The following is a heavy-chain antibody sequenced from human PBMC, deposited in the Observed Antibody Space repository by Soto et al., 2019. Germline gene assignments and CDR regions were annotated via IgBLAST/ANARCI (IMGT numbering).Heavy chain of an antibody. V-gene: IGHV3-49*04. D-gene: IGHD3-16*01. Sequence: GXLRLSCTTSGFTFGYYALSWVRQAPGKGLEWVGFIRRNAYGGTTDYAASVKGRFTISRDDSKSIAYLQMNSLRTEDTALYYCTRASSLDFDFWGQGTLVTVSS. CDR1: GFTFGYYA. J-gene: IGHJ4*02. CDR3: TRASSLDFDF. CDR2: IRRNAYGGTT.